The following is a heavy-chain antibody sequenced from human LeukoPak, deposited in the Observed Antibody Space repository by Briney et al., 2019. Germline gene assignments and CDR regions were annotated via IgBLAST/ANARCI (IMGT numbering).Heavy chain of an antibody. CDR2: IYYAGDT. CDR1: GGPVSSSSYY. D-gene: IGHD1-26*01. J-gene: IGHJ4*02. Sequence: SGTLSLTCTVPGGPVSSSSYYWCWVRQSPEKGLECIGTIYYAGDTYYNPSLESRLTTSVDTSKNQFSLKLRSVTAADTAVYYCATWDSGRYSQIDNWGQGTLVTVSS. CDR3: ATWDSGRYSQIDN. V-gene: IGHV4-39*01.